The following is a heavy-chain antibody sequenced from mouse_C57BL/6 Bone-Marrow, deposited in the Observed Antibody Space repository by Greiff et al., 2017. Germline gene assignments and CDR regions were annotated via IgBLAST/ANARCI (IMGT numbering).Heavy chain of an antibody. Sequence: VKLMESGPGLVQPSQSLSITCTVSGFSLTSYGVHWVRQSPGKGLEWLGVIWSGGSTAYNAAFISRLSISKDNSKSQVFFIMNRLQADDAATYYCARFDGEFAYWGQGTLVPVSA. CDR1: GFSLTSYG. J-gene: IGHJ3*01. CDR3: ARFDGEFAY. V-gene: IGHV2-2*01. D-gene: IGHD2-3*01. CDR2: IWSGGST.